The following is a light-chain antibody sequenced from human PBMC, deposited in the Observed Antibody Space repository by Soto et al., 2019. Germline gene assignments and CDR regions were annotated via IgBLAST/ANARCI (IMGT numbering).Light chain of an antibody. CDR2: DVS. V-gene: IGLV2-14*01. CDR3: SSYTSSSTLVV. J-gene: IGLJ1*01. Sequence: QSVRTQPAAVSGSPGQSITISCTGTSSDVGGYNYVSWYQQHPGKAPKLMIYDVSNRPSGVSNRFSGSKSGNTASLTISGLQAEDEADYYCSSYTSSSTLVVFRTGTKVPDL. CDR1: SSDVGGYNY.